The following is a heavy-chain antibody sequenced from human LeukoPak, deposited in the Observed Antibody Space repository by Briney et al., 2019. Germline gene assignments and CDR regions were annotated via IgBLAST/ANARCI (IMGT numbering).Heavy chain of an antibody. J-gene: IGHJ4*02. V-gene: IGHV1-2*02. Sequence: ASVKVSCKASGYTFTDYYMHWVRQAPGQGLEWMGWINPNSGDTNHAQNFQGRVTLTRDTSISSAYMELSSLRSDDSAVYYCARGRSEDIVVVPAAMQRLDYWGQGTLVTVSS. CDR1: GYTFTDYY. CDR3: ARGRSEDIVVVPAAMQRLDY. CDR2: INPNSGDT. D-gene: IGHD2-2*01.